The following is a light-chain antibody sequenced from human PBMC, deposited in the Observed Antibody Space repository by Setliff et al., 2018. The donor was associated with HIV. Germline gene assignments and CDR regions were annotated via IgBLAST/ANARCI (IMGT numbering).Light chain of an antibody. V-gene: IGLV2-11*01. CDR3: CSYAGTYTYI. Sequence: QSALTQPRSVSGSPGQSVTLSCTGSSSDVGAYNYVSWYQQHPGKAPKLIIYDVSKRPSGVPDRFSGPKSGDTASLTISGLQSEDEADYYCCSYAGTYTYIFGSGTKV. CDR1: SSDVGAYNY. J-gene: IGLJ1*01. CDR2: DVS.